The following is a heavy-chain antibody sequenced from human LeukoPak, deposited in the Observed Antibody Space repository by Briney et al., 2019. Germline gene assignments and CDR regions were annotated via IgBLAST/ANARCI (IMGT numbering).Heavy chain of an antibody. J-gene: IGHJ6*02. V-gene: IGHV4-31*03. CDR2: IYYSGST. CDR3: ARAKSYYYDSSVSLFYYYYGMDV. CDR1: GGSISSGGYY. Sequence: SETLSLTCTVSGGSISSGGYYWGWVRQRPGTGLEWIGYIYYSGSTYYNPSLKSRVTISVDTSKNQFSLKLSSVTAADTAVYYCARAKSYYYDSSVSLFYYYYGMDVWGQGTTVTVSS. D-gene: IGHD3-22*01.